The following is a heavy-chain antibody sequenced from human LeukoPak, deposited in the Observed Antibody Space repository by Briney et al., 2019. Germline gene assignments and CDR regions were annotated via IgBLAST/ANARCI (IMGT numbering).Heavy chain of an antibody. CDR2: ISGSGGST. J-gene: IGHJ4*02. V-gene: IGHV3-23*01. Sequence: GGSLRLSCAASGFTFSSYAMSWVRQAPGKGLEWVSAISGSGGSTYYADSVKGRFTISRDNSKNTLYLQMNSLRAEDTAVYYCAPQIEKEIYCSSTSCLDYWGQGTLVTVSS. D-gene: IGHD2-2*01. CDR3: APQIEKEIYCSSTSCLDY. CDR1: GFTFSSYA.